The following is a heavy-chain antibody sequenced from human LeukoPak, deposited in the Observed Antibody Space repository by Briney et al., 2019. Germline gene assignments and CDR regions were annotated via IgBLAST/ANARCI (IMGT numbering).Heavy chain of an antibody. V-gene: IGHV4-39*07. J-gene: IGHJ4*02. CDR1: GDSISLRFYY. CDR3: ARGTLYRGWSYYLDF. Sequence: SETLSLTCSVSGDSISLRFYYWGWIRQPPGKALEWIGIVYYSGTTSYNPSLKSRVTISVDMSKNHFYLRLRSVTAADTAMYYCARGTLYRGWSYYLDFWGQGSQVTVSS. CDR2: VYYSGTT. D-gene: IGHD6-19*01.